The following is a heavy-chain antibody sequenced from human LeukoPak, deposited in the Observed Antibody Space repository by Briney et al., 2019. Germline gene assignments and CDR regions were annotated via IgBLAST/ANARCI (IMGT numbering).Heavy chain of an antibody. CDR2: IDPSDSYT. CDR1: GYSFTSYW. Sequence: GESLKISCNGSGYSFTSYWISWVRQMPGKVLEWMWRIDPSDSYTNYSPSFQGHVTISADKSISTAYLQWSSLKASDTAKYYCARGTNSYYGSGSYSDWFDPWGQGTLVTVSS. D-gene: IGHD3-10*01. J-gene: IGHJ5*02. V-gene: IGHV5-10-1*01. CDR3: ARGTNSYYGSGSYSDWFDP.